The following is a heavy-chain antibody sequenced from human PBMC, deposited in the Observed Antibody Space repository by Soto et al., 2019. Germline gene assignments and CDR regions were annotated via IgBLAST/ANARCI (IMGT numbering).Heavy chain of an antibody. J-gene: IGHJ4*02. D-gene: IGHD5-12*01. V-gene: IGHV4-30-4*01. CDR1: GASISSGDYF. CDR3: AREKGYISGPKNFDY. CDR2: IYDSGSS. Sequence: SETLSLTCTVSGASISSGDYFWSWIRQSPGKGLEWIGYIYDSGSSYYNPSLKSRVTMSVDTSKNQFSLKLRSVTAADTAVYYCAREKGYISGPKNFDYWGQGTLVTVSS.